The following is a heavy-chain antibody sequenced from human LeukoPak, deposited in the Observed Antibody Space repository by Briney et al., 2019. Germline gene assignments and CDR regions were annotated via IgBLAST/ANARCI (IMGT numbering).Heavy chain of an antibody. CDR3: ARVDRLSRVVTPLDY. V-gene: IGHV1-18*01. CDR2: TSAYNGNT. J-gene: IGHJ4*02. Sequence: ASVKVSCKASGYTFTSYGISWVRQAPGQGLEWMGWTSAYNGNTNYAQKLQGRVTTTTDTSTSTAYMELRSLRSDDTAVYYCARVDRLSRVVTPLDYWGQGTLVTVSS. CDR1: GYTFTSYG. D-gene: IGHD4-23*01.